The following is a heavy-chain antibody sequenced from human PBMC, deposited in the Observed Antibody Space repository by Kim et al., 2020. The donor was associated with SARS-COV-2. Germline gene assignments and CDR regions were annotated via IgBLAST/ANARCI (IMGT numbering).Heavy chain of an antibody. Sequence: YYADSVKGRFTIPRDNAKNSLYLQMNSLRAEDTAVYYCARDLVGATKRGGWGQGTLVTVSS. V-gene: IGHV3-21*01. D-gene: IGHD1-26*01. J-gene: IGHJ4*02. CDR3: ARDLVGATKRGG.